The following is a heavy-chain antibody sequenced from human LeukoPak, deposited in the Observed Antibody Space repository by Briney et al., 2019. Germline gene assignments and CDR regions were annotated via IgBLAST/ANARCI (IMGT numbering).Heavy chain of an antibody. CDR3: ARLPCSRMGCSSNWFDP. J-gene: IGHJ5*02. CDR2: INPSRGST. CDR1: GYTFTSYY. Sequence: ASVKVSCKASGYTFTSYYMHWVRQAPGQGLEWMGIINPSRGSTSYAQKFQGRVTMTRDTSTSTVYMELSSLRSEDTAVYYCARLPCSRMGCSSNWFDPWGQGIQVAVSS. D-gene: IGHD2-2*01. V-gene: IGHV1-46*01.